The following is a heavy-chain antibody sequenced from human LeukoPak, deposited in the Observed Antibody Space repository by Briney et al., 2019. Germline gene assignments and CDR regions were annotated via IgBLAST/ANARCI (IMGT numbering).Heavy chain of an antibody. Sequence: AAVKVSCKASGYTFTSYGISWVRQAPGQGLEWMGWISAYNVNTNYAQKLQGRVTMTTDTSTRTAYMELRSLRSDDTAVYYCARGNLGIAAAGTKIDYWGQGTLVTVSS. CDR2: ISAYNVNT. CDR3: ARGNLGIAAAGTKIDY. D-gene: IGHD6-13*01. J-gene: IGHJ4*02. V-gene: IGHV1-18*01. CDR1: GYTFTSYG.